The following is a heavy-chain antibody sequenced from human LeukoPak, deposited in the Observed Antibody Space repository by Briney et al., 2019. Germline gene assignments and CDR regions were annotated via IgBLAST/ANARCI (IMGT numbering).Heavy chain of an antibody. V-gene: IGHV3-7*01. J-gene: IGHJ3*02. CDR2: IKQDGSEK. Sequence: PGGSLRLSCAASGFTFSSYWMSWVRQAPGKGLEWVANIKQDGSEKYYVDSVKGRFTISRDNAKNSLYLQMNSLRAEDTAVYYCASGIAAAGPDAFDIWGQGTMVTVSS. CDR3: ASGIAAAGPDAFDI. CDR1: GFTFSSYW. D-gene: IGHD6-13*01.